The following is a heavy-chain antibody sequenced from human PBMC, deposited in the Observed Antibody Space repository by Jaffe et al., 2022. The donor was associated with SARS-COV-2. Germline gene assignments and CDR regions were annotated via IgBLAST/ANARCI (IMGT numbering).Heavy chain of an antibody. CDR1: GFTFSDYY. Sequence: QVQLVESGGGLVKPGGSLRLSCAASGFTFSDYYMSWIRQAPGKGLEWVSYISSSSSYTNYADSVKGRFTISRDNAKNSLYLQMNSLRAEDTAVYYCARDSYYDSSGYYYYYYGMDVWGQGTTVTVSS. CDR2: ISSSSSYT. D-gene: IGHD3-22*01. V-gene: IGHV3-11*06. J-gene: IGHJ6*02. CDR3: ARDSYYDSSGYYYYYYGMDV.